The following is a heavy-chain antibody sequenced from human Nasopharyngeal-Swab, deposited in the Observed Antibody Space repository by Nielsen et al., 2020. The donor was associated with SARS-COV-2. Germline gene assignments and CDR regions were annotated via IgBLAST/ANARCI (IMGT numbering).Heavy chain of an antibody. CDR1: GFTFTKSA. J-gene: IGHJ4*02. V-gene: IGHV1-58*01. Sequence: SVKVSCKASGFTFTKSAVQWVRQARGQRLEYMGWIVVGSGDTNHAQNFQERVSITRDMSTSTAYMELSSLRSEDTAVYYCAAGNASGWYVNSFDCWGQGTLVTVSS. D-gene: IGHD6-19*01. CDR2: IVVGSGDT. CDR3: AAGNASGWYVNSFDC.